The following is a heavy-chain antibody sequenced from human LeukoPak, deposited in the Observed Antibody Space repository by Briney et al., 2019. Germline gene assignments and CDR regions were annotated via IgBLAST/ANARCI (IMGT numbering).Heavy chain of an antibody. CDR2: ITSGGST. D-gene: IGHD1-1*01. J-gene: IGHJ4*02. Sequence: GGSLRLSCAASGFTFSSYVMSWVRQAPGKGLEWVSTITSGGSTYYADSVKGRFTISRDNSKNMLHLQMKSLRAEDTAVYYCATRGTTATKYFEHWGQGTLDTVSS. V-gene: IGHV3-23*01. CDR1: GFTFSSYV. CDR3: ATRGTTATKYFEH.